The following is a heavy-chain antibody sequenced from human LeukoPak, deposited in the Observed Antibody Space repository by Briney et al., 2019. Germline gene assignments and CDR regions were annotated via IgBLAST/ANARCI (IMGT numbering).Heavy chain of an antibody. J-gene: IGHJ4*02. CDR1: GGSIGRSSYY. V-gene: IGHV4-39*01. CDR2: IFYSGGT. Sequence: SETLSLTCSVSGGSIGRSSYYWGWTRQPPGKGLEWIGSIFYSGGTYYNPSLKSRVTISVDTSRNQFSLKLGSVTAADTAVYYCARHGSIATGAFTYWGQGTLVTVSS. D-gene: IGHD6-13*01. CDR3: ARHGSIATGAFTY.